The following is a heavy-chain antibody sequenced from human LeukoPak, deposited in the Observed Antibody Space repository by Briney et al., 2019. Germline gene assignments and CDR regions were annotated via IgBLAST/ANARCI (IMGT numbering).Heavy chain of an antibody. D-gene: IGHD2-15*01. V-gene: IGHV1-8*01. CDR1: GYTFTSYD. CDR2: MNPNSGNT. CDR3: AREPRDSFYFDY. Sequence: ASVKVSCKASGYTFTSYDINWVRQATGQGLEWMGWMNPNSGNTGYAQKFQGGVTMTRDASTSTVYMELSSLTSEDAAVYYCAREPRDSFYFDYWGQGTLVTVSS. J-gene: IGHJ4*02.